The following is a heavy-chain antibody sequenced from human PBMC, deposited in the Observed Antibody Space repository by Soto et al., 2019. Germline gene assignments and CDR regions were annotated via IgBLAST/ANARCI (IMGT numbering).Heavy chain of an antibody. J-gene: IGHJ4*02. CDR2: ISYDGSNK. CDR3: ASPHSTYYYDSSGYHFDY. V-gene: IGHV3-30-3*01. CDR1: GFTFSSYA. D-gene: IGHD3-22*01. Sequence: QVQLVESGGGVVQPGRSLRLSCAASGFTFSSYAMHWVRQAPGKGLEWMAVISYDGSNKYYADSVKGRFTISRDNSKNTLYLQMNSLRAEDTAVYYCASPHSTYYYDSSGYHFDYWGQGTLVTVSS.